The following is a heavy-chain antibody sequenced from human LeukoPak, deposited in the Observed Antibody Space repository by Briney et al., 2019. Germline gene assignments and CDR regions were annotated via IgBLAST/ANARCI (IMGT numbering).Heavy chain of an antibody. CDR1: GYTFTGYY. CDR3: ARDCSGGSCSSTDDY. D-gene: IGHD2-15*01. CDR2: INPNSGGT. J-gene: IGHJ4*02. Sequence: ASVKVPCKASGYTFTGYYMHWVRQAPGQGLEWMGRINPNSGGTNYAQKFQGRVTMTRDTSISTAYMELSRLRSDDTAVYYCARDCSGGSCSSTDDYWGQGTLVTVSS. V-gene: IGHV1-2*06.